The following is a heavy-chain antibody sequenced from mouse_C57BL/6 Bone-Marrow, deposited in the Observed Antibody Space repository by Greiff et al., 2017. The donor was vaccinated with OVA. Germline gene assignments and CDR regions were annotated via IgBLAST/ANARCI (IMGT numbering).Heavy chain of an antibody. CDR2: IYPSDSET. D-gene: IGHD2-3*01. CDR3: ARGGIYDGYYWFAY. V-gene: IGHV1-61*01. Sequence: QVQLQQPGAELVRPGSSVKLSCKASGYTFTSYWMDWVKQRPGQGLEWIGNIYPSDSETHYNQKFKDKATLTVDQSSSTAYMQLSSLTSEDSAVYYCARGGIYDGYYWFAYWGQGTLVTVSA. J-gene: IGHJ3*01. CDR1: GYTFTSYW.